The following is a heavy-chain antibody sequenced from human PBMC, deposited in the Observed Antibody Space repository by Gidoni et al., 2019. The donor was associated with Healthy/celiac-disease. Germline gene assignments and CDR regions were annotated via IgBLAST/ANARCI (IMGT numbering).Heavy chain of an antibody. D-gene: IGHD2-2*01. Sequence: QVQLVESGGGVVQPGRSLRLSCAASGFTFSSYAMHWVRQAPGKGLEWVAVISYDGSNKYYADSVKGRFTISRDNSKNTLYLQMNSLRAEDTAVYYCARAPDIVVVPAAKVGWYGMDVWGQGTTVTVSS. CDR2: ISYDGSNK. V-gene: IGHV3-30-3*01. CDR3: ARAPDIVVVPAAKVGWYGMDV. CDR1: GFTFSSYA. J-gene: IGHJ6*02.